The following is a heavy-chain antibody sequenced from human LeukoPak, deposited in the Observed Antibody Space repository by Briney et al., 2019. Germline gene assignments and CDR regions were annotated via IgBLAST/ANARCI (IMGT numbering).Heavy chain of an antibody. CDR3: ARGANWGSPDY. Sequence: SETLSLTCTVSGGSVSSGSYYWSWIRQPPGKGLEWIGYIYYSGSTNYNPSLKSRVTISVDTSKKQFSLKLSSVTAADTAVYYCARGANWGSPDYWGQGTLVTVSS. CDR2: IYYSGST. CDR1: GGSVSSGSYY. V-gene: IGHV4-61*01. D-gene: IGHD7-27*01. J-gene: IGHJ4*02.